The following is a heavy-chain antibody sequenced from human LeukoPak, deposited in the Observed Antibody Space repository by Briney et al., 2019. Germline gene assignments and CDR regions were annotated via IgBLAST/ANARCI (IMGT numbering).Heavy chain of an antibody. Sequence: GGSLGLSCAASGFTFSSYAMSWVRQAPGKGLEWVSAISGSGGSTYYADSVKGRFTISRDNSKNTLYLQMNSLRAEDMAVYYCAKEGIHDYGGTFDYWGQGTLVTVSS. CDR3: AKEGIHDYGGTFDY. D-gene: IGHD4-23*01. CDR1: GFTFSSYA. V-gene: IGHV3-23*01. J-gene: IGHJ4*02. CDR2: ISGSGGST.